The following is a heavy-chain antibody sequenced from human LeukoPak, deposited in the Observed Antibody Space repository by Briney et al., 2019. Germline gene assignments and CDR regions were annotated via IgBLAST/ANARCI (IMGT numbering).Heavy chain of an antibody. CDR2: INPNSGGT. V-gene: IGHV1-2*02. D-gene: IGHD1-26*01. J-gene: IGHJ4*02. CDR3: ARDLQEIPRPGRVDH. CDR1: GYSFSNHG. Sequence: GASVKVSCKASGYSFSNHGIIWVRQAPGQGLEWMGWINPNSGGTKSAERFQGRVSMTRDTSISTAYMELSSLRYDDTAVYYCARDLQEIPRPGRVDHWGQGTLVTVSS.